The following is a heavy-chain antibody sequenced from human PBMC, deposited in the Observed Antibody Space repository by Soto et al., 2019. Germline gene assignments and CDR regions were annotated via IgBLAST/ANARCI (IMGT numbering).Heavy chain of an antibody. D-gene: IGHD4-17*01. Sequence: SVKVSCKASGFTFTSSAVQWVRQARGQHLEWIGWIVVGSGNTNYAQKFQERVTITRDMSTSTAYMELSSLRSEDTAVYYCAAFHRYGDYDFDYWGQGTLVTVSS. CDR3: AAFHRYGDYDFDY. CDR2: IVVGSGNT. J-gene: IGHJ4*02. CDR1: GFTFTSSA. V-gene: IGHV1-58*01.